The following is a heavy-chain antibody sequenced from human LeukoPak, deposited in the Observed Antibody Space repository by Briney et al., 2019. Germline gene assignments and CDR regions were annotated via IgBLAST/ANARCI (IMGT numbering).Heavy chain of an antibody. Sequence: GGSLRLSCAASGFTFSSYAVSWVRQAPGKGLEWVSGISGSGDNTYYADSVKGRFTISRDNSKNTLYAQVNSLGTEDTAAYYCAKGSYYDSSGSFYFDYWGQGTLVTVSS. D-gene: IGHD3-22*01. J-gene: IGHJ4*02. CDR3: AKGSYYDSSGSFYFDY. V-gene: IGHV3-23*01. CDR2: ISGSGDNT. CDR1: GFTFSSYA.